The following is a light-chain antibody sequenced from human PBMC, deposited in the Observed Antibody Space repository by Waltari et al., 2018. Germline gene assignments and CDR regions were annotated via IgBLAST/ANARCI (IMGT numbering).Light chain of an antibody. CDR3: AAWDDSLRGPV. CDR1: SSNLGRNF. CDR2: RNN. J-gene: IGLJ3*02. Sequence: QSVLTQAPSASGTPGQRVTISCSGSSSNLGRNFVFWYQLLPGMAPKLLIFRNNQRPSGVPCRFAGSKSGTSASLAISGLRSEDEAEYSCAAWDDSLRGPVFGTGTKLTVL. V-gene: IGLV1-47*01.